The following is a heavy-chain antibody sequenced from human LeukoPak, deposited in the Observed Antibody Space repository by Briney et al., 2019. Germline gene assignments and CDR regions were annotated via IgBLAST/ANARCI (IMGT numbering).Heavy chain of an antibody. CDR2: IDPSGGST. Sequence: ASVKVSCKASGYSFTSYYMHWVRQAPGQGLEWMGIIDPSGGSTNYAQKFQGRITMTRDTSTSTVYMELSSLRSEDTAIYYCASLGSGSSPIIDFDYWGQGILVTVSS. J-gene: IGHJ4*02. CDR3: ASLGSGSSPIIDFDY. V-gene: IGHV1-46*01. D-gene: IGHD3-10*01. CDR1: GYSFTSYY.